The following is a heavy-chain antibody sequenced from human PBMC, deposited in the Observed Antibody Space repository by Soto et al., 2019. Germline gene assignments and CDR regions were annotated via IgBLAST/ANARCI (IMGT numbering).Heavy chain of an antibody. J-gene: IGHJ6*02. CDR2: ISAYNGNT. D-gene: IGHD3-10*01. V-gene: IGHV1-18*04. Sequence: GASVKVSCKASGYTFTSYGISWVRQAPGQGLEWMGWISAYNGNTNYAQKLQGRVTMTTDTSTSMAYMELRSLRSDDTAVYYCARDLVYYYGSGSPQDYGMDVWGQGTTVTVSS. CDR1: GYTFTSYG. CDR3: ARDLVYYYGSGSPQDYGMDV.